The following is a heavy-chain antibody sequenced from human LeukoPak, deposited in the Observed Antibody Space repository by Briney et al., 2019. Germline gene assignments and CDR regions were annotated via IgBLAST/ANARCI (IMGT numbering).Heavy chain of an antibody. Sequence: GGSLRLSCAASRFTFTRYDMSWVRQAPGKGLEWVSPISAAGDVTVHADSVRGRFTISRDNSKHALYLQMNSLRAEDTAIYYCTRVGYIDEGIDYWGQGTLVTVSS. CDR3: TRVGYIDEGIDY. D-gene: IGHD5-24*01. J-gene: IGHJ4*02. V-gene: IGHV3-23*01. CDR2: ISAAGDVT. CDR1: RFTFTRYD.